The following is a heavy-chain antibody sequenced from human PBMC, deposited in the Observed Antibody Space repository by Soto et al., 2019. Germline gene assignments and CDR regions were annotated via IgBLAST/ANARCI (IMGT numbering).Heavy chain of an antibody. D-gene: IGHD6-6*01. J-gene: IGHJ6*02. CDR2: ISAYNGNT. CDR1: GYTFTSYG. CDR3: ARDLAARPDSYYYGMDV. V-gene: IGHV1-18*01. Sequence: ASVKVSCKASGYTFTSYGISWVRQAPGQGLEWMGWISAYNGNTNYAQKLQGRVTMTTDTSTSTAYMELRSLRSDDTAVNYCARDLAARPDSYYYGMDVWGQGTTVTVSS.